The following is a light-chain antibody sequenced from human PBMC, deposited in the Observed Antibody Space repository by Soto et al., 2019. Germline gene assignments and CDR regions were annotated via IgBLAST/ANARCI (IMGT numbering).Light chain of an antibody. CDR1: QSVSRS. J-gene: IGKJ3*01. CDR3: QRYNNWPPFS. CDR2: GAS. V-gene: IGKV3-15*01. Sequence: EIVMTQSPATLSVSPGERVTLSCRASQSVSRSLAWYQQKPGQAPRLLIYGASTRATGIPARFSGSGSGTEFTLTISGLQSEDFAVYGCQRYNNWPPFSFGPGTKVDIK.